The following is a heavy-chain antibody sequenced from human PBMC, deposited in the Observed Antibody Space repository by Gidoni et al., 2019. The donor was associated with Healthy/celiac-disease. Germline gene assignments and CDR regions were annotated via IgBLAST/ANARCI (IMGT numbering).Heavy chain of an antibody. Sequence: QLQLQESGPGLVKPSETLSLTCTAPGGPISSCSYYWGWIRQPPGKGLEGIGSIYYSGSTYYKPSLKSRVTLSGDTSKNKFALKLSSVTAADTAVYYCARQKIQLWFTDYWGQGTLVTVSS. CDR3: ARQKIQLWFTDY. CDR1: GGPISSCSYY. CDR2: IYYSGST. J-gene: IGHJ4*02. D-gene: IGHD5-18*01. V-gene: IGHV4-39*01.